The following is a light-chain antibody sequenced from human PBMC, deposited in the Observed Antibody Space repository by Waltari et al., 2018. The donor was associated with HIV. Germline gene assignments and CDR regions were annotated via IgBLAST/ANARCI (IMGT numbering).Light chain of an antibody. J-gene: IGKJ5*01. Sequence: DIQMTQSPSSLSASVGDRVTITCRASNDISNYLAWFQQKPGEAPKSLIYAASTLQSGVPSKFRGSGSETYFTLTINSLQSEDSATYYCQQYKRYPLTFGQGTRLEIK. CDR2: AAS. V-gene: IGKV1-16*02. CDR1: NDISNY. CDR3: QQYKRYPLT.